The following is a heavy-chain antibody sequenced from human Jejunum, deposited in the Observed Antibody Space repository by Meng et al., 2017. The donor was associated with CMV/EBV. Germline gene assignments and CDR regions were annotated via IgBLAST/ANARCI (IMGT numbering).Heavy chain of an antibody. D-gene: IGHD1-26*01. J-gene: IGHJ4*02. CDR2: IYRGDDK. Sequence: QITLKESGPTLGKPTQTLTLTCSFSGFSPSTSGEGLGWIRQPPGKALEWLALIYRGDDKRYSPSLNSRLTIAKDTSKNEVVLTLTNMGPIDTGTYYCAHFVGGYYPSRPDYWGQGTLVTVSS. CDR3: AHFVGGYYPSRPDY. CDR1: GFSPSTSGEG. V-gene: IGHV2-5*02.